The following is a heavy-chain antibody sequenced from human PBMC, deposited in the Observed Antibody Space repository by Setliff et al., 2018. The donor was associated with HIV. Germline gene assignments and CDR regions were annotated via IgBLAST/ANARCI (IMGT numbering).Heavy chain of an antibody. Sequence: GGSLRLSCAASGFTFGDYAMSWVRQAPGKGLEWLSVISGHTIDVYYADSVRGRFTNSRDNSKNTLYLQLNSLSVEDTAVYYCAKRLAGSNTWYHFDHWGQGTLVTVSS. J-gene: IGHJ4*02. CDR1: GFTFGDYA. D-gene: IGHD6-13*01. CDR2: ISGHTIDV. CDR3: AKRLAGSNTWYHFDH. V-gene: IGHV3-23*01.